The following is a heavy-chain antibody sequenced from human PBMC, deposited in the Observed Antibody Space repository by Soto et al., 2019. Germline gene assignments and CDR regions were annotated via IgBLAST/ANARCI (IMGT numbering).Heavy chain of an antibody. V-gene: IGHV4-30-4*01. J-gene: IGHJ5*02. CDR1: GGSISSGDYY. Sequence: QVQLQESGPGLVKPSQTLSLTCTVSGGSISSGDYYWSWIRQPPGKGLEWIGYIYYSGSTYYNPSLKSRVTISVDTSKNQFSLKLSSVTAADTAVYYCARCRHYYGSGRPDWFDPWGQGTLVTVSS. CDR2: IYYSGST. D-gene: IGHD3-10*01. CDR3: ARCRHYYGSGRPDWFDP.